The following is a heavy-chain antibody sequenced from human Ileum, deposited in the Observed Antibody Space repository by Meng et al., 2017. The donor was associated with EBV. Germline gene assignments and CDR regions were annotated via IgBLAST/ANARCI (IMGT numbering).Heavy chain of an antibody. CDR1: GGTFSNYA. CDR3: ARWAGHCSSANCFPPLDY. J-gene: IGHJ4*02. V-gene: IGHV1-69*06. Sequence: QVPLVQAGGYVKHPGSCVKVSCKASGGTFSNYAISWVRQAPGQGFEWMGGIIPIFATPNYAQKFQDRITITADTSTTTAYMELSSLTSEDTAIYYCARWAGHCSSANCFPPLDYWGQGTLVTVSS. CDR2: IIPIFATP. D-gene: IGHD2-2*03.